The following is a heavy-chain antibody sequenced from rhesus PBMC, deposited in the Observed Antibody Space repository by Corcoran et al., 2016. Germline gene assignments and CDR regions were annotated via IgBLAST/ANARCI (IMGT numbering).Heavy chain of an antibody. CDR3: ARRRVGIAAAVDY. Sequence: QVQLQESGPGLVKPSETLSLTCAVSGYSIRSGSYRSWIRPLPGKGLEWIGYITYSGGTSYNPSLKSRVTISRDTSKNQFSLKLSSVTAADTAVYYCARRRVGIAAAVDYWGQGVLVTVSS. CDR2: ITYSGGT. CDR1: GYSIRSGSYR. V-gene: IGHV4-122*02. J-gene: IGHJ4*01. D-gene: IGHD6-31*01.